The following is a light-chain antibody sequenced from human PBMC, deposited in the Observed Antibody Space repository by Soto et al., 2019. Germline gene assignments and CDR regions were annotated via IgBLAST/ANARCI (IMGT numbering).Light chain of an antibody. CDR3: TSFTTSDTFV. CDR1: SNDVGHFNY. CDR2: DVN. Sequence: QSVLAQPASVSGFPGQSITISCTGTSNDVGHFNYVPWFQQHPGKAPKLLIFDVNNWPSGVSDRFSGSKSGNTASLTISGLQPEDEADYYCTSFTTSDTFVFGSGTKVTVL. J-gene: IGLJ1*01. V-gene: IGLV2-14*03.